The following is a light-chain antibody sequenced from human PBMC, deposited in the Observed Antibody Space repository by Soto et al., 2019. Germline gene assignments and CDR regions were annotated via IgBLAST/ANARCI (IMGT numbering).Light chain of an antibody. CDR1: QSVSSN. CDR3: QQYNNWPPT. CDR2: GAS. J-gene: IGKJ5*01. V-gene: IGKV3-15*01. Sequence: EIVMTQSPATLSVSPGERATLSSRASQSVSSNLAWYQQKPGQAPRLLIYGASTRATGIPARFSGSGSGTEFTLTISSLQSVDFAVYYCQQYNNWPPTFGQGTRLEIK.